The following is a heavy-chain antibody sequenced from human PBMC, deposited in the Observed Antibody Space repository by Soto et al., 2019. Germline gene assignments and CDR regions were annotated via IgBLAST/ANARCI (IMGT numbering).Heavy chain of an antibody. J-gene: IGHJ6*02. CDR3: AREDDYGYRYINYGLDV. CDR1: GFTFNIYA. V-gene: IGHV3-30-3*01. Sequence: GGSLRLSCAASGFTFNIYALHWVRQAPGKGLEWVAVISFDGAKKYYSDSVKGRFTISRDNLKNTLYLQMNNLRVEDAALYFCAREDDYGYRYINYGLDVWGQGTTVTVSS. D-gene: IGHD4-17*01. CDR2: ISFDGAKK.